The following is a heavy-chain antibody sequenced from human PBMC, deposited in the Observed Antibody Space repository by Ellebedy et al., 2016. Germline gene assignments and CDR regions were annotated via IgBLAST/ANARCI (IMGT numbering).Heavy chain of an antibody. Sequence: GGSLRLSCAASGFSFDSYAMHWVRQAPGKGLEWVTIISFHGRDKYYADSVKGRFTISRDNSKNALYLQIDSLRVEDTAVYYCAKDRLGWGATLDYWGQGTLVTVSS. CDR1: GFSFDSYA. V-gene: IGHV3-30*04. CDR3: AKDRLGWGATLDY. D-gene: IGHD1-26*01. CDR2: ISFHGRDK. J-gene: IGHJ4*02.